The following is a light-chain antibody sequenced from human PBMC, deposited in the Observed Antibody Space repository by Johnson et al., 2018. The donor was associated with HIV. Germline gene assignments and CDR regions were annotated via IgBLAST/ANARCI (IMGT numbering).Light chain of an antibody. CDR3: GTWDSSLGTYV. CDR1: SSNIGNNY. Sequence: QSVLTQPPSVSAAPGQKVTISCSGSSSNIGNNYVSWYQQLPGTAPKLLVYENIMRPSGIPDRFSGSKSATSATLGITGLQTGDEADYYCGTWDSSLGTYVIGTATKVTVL. J-gene: IGLJ1*01. CDR2: ENI. V-gene: IGLV1-51*02.